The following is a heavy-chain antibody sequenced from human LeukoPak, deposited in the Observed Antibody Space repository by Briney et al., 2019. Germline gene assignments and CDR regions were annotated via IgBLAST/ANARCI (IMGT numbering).Heavy chain of an antibody. Sequence: AGGSLRLSCAASGFTVSSSYMSWVRQAPGKGLEWVSVIYSGGSTYYADSVKGRFTISRDNSKNTLYLQMNSLRAEDTAVYYCASHQTGAPDYWGQGTLVTVSS. CDR2: IYSGGST. V-gene: IGHV3-66*04. CDR3: ASHQTGAPDY. J-gene: IGHJ4*02. CDR1: GFTVSSSY. D-gene: IGHD7-27*01.